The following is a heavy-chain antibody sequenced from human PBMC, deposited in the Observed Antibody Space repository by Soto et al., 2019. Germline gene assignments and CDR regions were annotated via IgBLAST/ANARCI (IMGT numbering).Heavy chain of an antibody. CDR3: ARGGGDAHYWYFDL. V-gene: IGHV1-45*02. Sequence: QMQLVQSGAEVKKTGSSVKGSCKASGYTFTYRYLHRVRQAPGQALEWMGWITPFNGNTNYAQKFQDRVTITRDRSMSTAYMELSSLRSEDTALSYCARGGGDAHYWYFDLCGRGTLVTVSS. D-gene: IGHD2-21*02. CDR1: GYTFTYRY. CDR2: ITPFNGNT. J-gene: IGHJ2*01.